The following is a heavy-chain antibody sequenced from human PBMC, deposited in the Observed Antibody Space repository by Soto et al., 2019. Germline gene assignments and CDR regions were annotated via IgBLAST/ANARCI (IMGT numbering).Heavy chain of an antibody. V-gene: IGHV1-2*02. CDR1: GYTFTGYY. J-gene: IGHJ6*02. CDR2: INPNSGGT. Sequence: ASVKVSCKASGYTFTGYYMHWVRQAPGQGLEWMGWINPNSGGTNYAQKFQGRVTMTRDTSISTAYMELSRLRSDDTAVCYCAVGVECDWLFYSLGWYYGLDVRGQGTTSTVSS. D-gene: IGHD3-9*01. CDR3: AVGVECDWLFYSLGWYYGLDV.